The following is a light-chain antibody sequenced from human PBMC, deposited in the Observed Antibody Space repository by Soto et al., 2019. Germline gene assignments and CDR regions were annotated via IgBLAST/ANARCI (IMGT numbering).Light chain of an antibody. CDR3: QQYNNWPRAT. V-gene: IGKV3-15*01. CDR2: RTS. J-gene: IGKJ4*01. Sequence: ETVTTQSPATLSVSPGESATLSCRASQSVSGNLVWYQQKPGQAPRLLMYRTSIRATGVPARFSGSGSGTEFNLTISSLQSEDFAVYYCQQYNNWPRATFGGGTKVEIK. CDR1: QSVSGN.